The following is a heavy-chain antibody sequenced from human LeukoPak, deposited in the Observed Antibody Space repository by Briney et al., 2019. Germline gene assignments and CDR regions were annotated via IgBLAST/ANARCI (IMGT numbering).Heavy chain of an antibody. CDR1: GGSISNYY. Sequence: KPSETLSLTCTVSGGSISNYYWGWIRQPPGKGLEWIASIHYSETTYYNPSLKSRVTISVDTSKNHFSLKLSSVTAADTAVYYCARGPTYQPIDFWGQGTLVTVSS. CDR2: IHYSETT. V-gene: IGHV4-39*02. D-gene: IGHD2-2*01. J-gene: IGHJ4*02. CDR3: ARGPTYQPIDF.